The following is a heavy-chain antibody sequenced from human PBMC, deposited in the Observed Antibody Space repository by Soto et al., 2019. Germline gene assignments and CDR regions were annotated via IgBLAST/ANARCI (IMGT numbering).Heavy chain of an antibody. D-gene: IGHD6-13*01. CDR2: INAGNGNT. V-gene: IGHV1-3*01. CDR3: ARVGAIYSSRHQGFDP. Sequence: QVQLVQSGAEVKKPGASVKVSCKASGYTFTSYAMHWVRQAPGQTLEWMGWINAGNGNTKYSQKFQGRVTITRDTSASTAYMELSSLRSEDTAVYYCARVGAIYSSRHQGFDPWGQGTLVTVSS. J-gene: IGHJ5*02. CDR1: GYTFTSYA.